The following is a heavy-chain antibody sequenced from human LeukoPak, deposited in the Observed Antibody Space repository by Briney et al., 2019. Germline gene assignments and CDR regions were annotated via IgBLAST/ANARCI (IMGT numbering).Heavy chain of an antibody. V-gene: IGHV3-11*01. CDR2: ISSSGSTI. J-gene: IGHJ4*02. Sequence: GGSLRLFCAASGFTFSDYYMSWIRQAPGKGLEWVSYISSSGSTIYYADSVKGRFTISRDNDKNSLYLQMNSLRAEETALYYCAKDGGGSYYVYYFDYWGQGTLVTVSS. CDR1: GFTFSDYY. D-gene: IGHD3-10*01. CDR3: AKDGGGSYYVYYFDY.